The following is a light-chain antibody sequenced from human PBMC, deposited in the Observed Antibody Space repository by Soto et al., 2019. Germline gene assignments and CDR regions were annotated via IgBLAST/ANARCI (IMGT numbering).Light chain of an antibody. Sequence: ESVLTQSPSTLSVSPWQGPTLSFLVSQSVSNYLAWYQQKPGQAPRLLIYGASTRATGIPARFSGSGSGTEFTLTISSLQSEDFAVYYCQQYNSWPLLTFGGGTKVDIK. J-gene: IGKJ4*01. CDR3: QQYNSWPLLT. CDR1: QSVSNY. V-gene: IGKV3-15*01. CDR2: GAS.